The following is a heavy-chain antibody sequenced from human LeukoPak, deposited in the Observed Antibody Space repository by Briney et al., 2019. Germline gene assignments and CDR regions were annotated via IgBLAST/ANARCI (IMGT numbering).Heavy chain of an antibody. CDR1: GFTFSSYW. J-gene: IGHJ4*02. D-gene: IGHD6-19*01. Sequence: GGSLRLSCAAPGFTFSSYWMSWVRQVPGKGLEWVANIKKDGSETYYVDSVKGRFTISRDNAKSSLYLQMNSLRAEDTAVYYCTRDYPSGYSSGWYFGFDYWGQGTLVTVPS. CDR2: IKKDGSET. V-gene: IGHV3-7*01. CDR3: TRDYPSGYSSGWYFGFDY.